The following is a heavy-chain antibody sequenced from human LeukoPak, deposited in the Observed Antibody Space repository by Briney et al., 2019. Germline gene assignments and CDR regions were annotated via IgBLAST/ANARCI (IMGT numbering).Heavy chain of an antibody. V-gene: IGHV3-7*01. CDR2: IKQDGSEK. CDR1: GFTFSSYW. D-gene: IGHD3-10*01. CDR3: ARRITMVRGVTPFDY. Sequence: PGGSLRLSCAASGFTFSSYWMSWVRQAPGKGLERVANIKQDGSEKYYVDSVKGRFTISRDNAKNSLYLQMNSLRAEDTAVYYCARRITMVRGVTPFDYWGQGTLVTVSS. J-gene: IGHJ4*02.